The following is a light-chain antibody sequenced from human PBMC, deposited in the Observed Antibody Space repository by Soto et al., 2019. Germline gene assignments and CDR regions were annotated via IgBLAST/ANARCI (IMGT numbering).Light chain of an antibody. V-gene: IGLV2-14*01. Sequence: QSALTQPASVSGSPGQSITISCTGTSSDVGSYNYVSWYQQHPGKAPKLIIYEVTSRPSGVSDRFSGSKSGNTASLTISGLQAEDEADYYCGSYTSTSTAFGGGTKLTVL. J-gene: IGLJ3*02. CDR2: EVT. CDR1: SSDVGSYNY. CDR3: GSYTSTSTA.